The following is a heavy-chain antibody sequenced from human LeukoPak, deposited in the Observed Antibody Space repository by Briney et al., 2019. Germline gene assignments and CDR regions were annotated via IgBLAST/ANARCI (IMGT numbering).Heavy chain of an antibody. D-gene: IGHD3-22*01. Sequence: ASVKVSCKASGYTFTSYGISWVRQAPGQGLEWMGWISAYNGNTTYAQKLQGRVTMTTDTSTSTAYMELRSLRSDDTAVYYCAREMYHYDSSGYDYWGQGTLVTVSS. CDR1: GYTFTSYG. CDR3: AREMYHYDSSGYDY. J-gene: IGHJ4*02. V-gene: IGHV1-18*01. CDR2: ISAYNGNT.